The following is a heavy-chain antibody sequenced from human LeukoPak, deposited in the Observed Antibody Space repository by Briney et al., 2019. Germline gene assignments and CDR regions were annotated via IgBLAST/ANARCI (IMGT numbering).Heavy chain of an antibody. V-gene: IGHV1-69*06. CDR3: ARGSQMYSSSRFDP. J-gene: IGHJ5*02. CDR2: IIPIFGTA. CDR1: GGTFSSYA. D-gene: IGHD6-13*01. Sequence: SVKVSCKASGGTFSSYAISWVRQAPGQGPEWMGGIIPIFGTANYAQKFQGRVTITADKSTSTAYMELSSLRSEDTAVYYCARGSQMYSSSRFDPWGQGTLVTVSS.